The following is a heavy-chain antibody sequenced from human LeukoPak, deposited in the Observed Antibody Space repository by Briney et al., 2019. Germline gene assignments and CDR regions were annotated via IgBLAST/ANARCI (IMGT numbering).Heavy chain of an antibody. CDR2: INHSGST. Sequence: SETLSLTCAVYGGSFSGYYWSRIRQPPGKGLEWIGEINHSGSTNYNPSLESRVTISVDTSKNQCSLKLSSVTAADTAVYYCARAGYSSSTLDYWGQGTLVTVSS. CDR3: ARAGYSSSTLDY. V-gene: IGHV4-34*01. J-gene: IGHJ4*02. D-gene: IGHD6-13*01. CDR1: GGSFSGYY.